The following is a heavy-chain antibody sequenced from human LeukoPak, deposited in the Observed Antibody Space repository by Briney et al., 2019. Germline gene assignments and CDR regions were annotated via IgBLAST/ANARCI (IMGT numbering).Heavy chain of an antibody. CDR3: AMAYSSSWYYFDY. CDR1: GGSISSYY. J-gene: IGHJ4*02. V-gene: IGHV4-59*08. CDR2: IYYSGST. Sequence: SETLSLTCTFSGGSISSYYWSWIRQPPGKGLEWIAYIYYSGSTNYNPSLKSRVTISVDTSKNQFSLKLRSVTAADTAVYYCAMAYSSSWYYFDYWGQGTLVTVSS. D-gene: IGHD6-13*01.